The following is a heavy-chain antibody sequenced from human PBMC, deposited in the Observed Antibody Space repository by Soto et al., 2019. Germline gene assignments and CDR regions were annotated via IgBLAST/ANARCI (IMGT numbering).Heavy chain of an antibody. CDR2: INHSGST. Sequence: QVQLQQWGAGLLKPSETLSLTCAVYGGSFSGYYWSWIRQPPGKGLEWIGEINHSGSTNYNPSLKSRVTISVDTSKNQFSVKLSSVTAADTAVYYCARGDSGYDPIDYWGQGTLVTVSS. D-gene: IGHD5-12*01. V-gene: IGHV4-34*01. CDR3: ARGDSGYDPIDY. CDR1: GGSFSGYY. J-gene: IGHJ4*02.